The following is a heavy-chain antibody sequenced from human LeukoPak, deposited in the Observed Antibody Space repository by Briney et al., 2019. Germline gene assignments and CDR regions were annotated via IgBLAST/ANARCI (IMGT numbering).Heavy chain of an antibody. Sequence: GGSLRLSCAASGFTFSSYGMHWVRQAPGKGLEWVAFIRYDGSNKYYADSVKGRFTISRDNSKNTLYLQMNSLRAEDTAVYYCAKDVSVLITIFEDWFDPWGQGTLVTVSS. V-gene: IGHV3-30*02. J-gene: IGHJ5*02. CDR3: AKDVSVLITIFEDWFDP. D-gene: IGHD3-3*01. CDR2: IRYDGSNK. CDR1: GFTFSSYG.